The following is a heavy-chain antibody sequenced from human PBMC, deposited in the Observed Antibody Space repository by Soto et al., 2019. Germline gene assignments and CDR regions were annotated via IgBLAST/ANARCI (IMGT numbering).Heavy chain of an antibody. CDR2: ISYDGSNK. V-gene: IGHV3-30-3*01. CDR3: AMSVVVAAPDY. D-gene: IGHD2-15*01. J-gene: IGHJ4*02. Sequence: GGSLRLSCSASGFTFSSYAMHWVRQAPGKGLEWVAVISYDGSNKYYADSVKGRFTISRDNSKNTLYLQMNSLRAEDTAVYYCAMSVVVAAPDYWGQGTLVTVSS. CDR1: GFTFSSYA.